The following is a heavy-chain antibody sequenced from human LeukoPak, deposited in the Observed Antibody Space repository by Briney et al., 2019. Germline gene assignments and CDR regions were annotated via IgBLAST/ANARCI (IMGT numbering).Heavy chain of an antibody. CDR1: GYSISSGYY. CDR2: IYHSGST. V-gene: IGHV4-38-2*02. CDR3: ATYYYDSSGYYPPGYFDY. J-gene: IGHJ4*02. Sequence: SETLSLTCTVSGYSISSGYYWGWIRQPSGKGLEWIGSIYHSGSTYYNPSLKSRVTISVDTSKNQFSLKLSSVTAADTAVYYCATYYYDSSGYYPPGYFDYWGQGTLVTVSS. D-gene: IGHD3-22*01.